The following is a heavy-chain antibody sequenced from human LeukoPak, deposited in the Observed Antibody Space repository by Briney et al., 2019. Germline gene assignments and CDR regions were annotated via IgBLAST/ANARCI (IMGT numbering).Heavy chain of an antibody. J-gene: IGHJ6*02. CDR1: GFIFSNYG. D-gene: IGHD1-26*01. CDR2: IWYDGSNK. Sequence: GGSLRLSCAASGFIFSNYGMYWVRQAPGKGLEWVTVIWYDGSNKYYADSVKGRFTISRDNSKNSLYLQMNSLRDEDTAVYYCARVMFYSGSYYYYGMDVWGQGTTVTVSS. V-gene: IGHV3-33*07. CDR3: ARVMFYSGSYYYYGMDV.